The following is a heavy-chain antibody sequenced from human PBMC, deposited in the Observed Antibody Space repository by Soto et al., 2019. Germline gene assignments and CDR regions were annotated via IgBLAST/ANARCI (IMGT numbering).Heavy chain of an antibody. V-gene: IGHV6-1*01. Sequence: SQTLSLTCVISGDSVSTNSAAWNWIRQSPSRGLEWLGRTYYRSKWYNDYAVSVKSRITVNPDTSKNQFSLQLNAVTPEDTFVYYCERDVGSGWRNRSDPGGQGTLVTVSS. CDR3: ERDVGSGWRNRSDP. CDR2: TYYRSKWYN. CDR1: GDSVSTNSAA. J-gene: IGHJ5*02. D-gene: IGHD6-19*01.